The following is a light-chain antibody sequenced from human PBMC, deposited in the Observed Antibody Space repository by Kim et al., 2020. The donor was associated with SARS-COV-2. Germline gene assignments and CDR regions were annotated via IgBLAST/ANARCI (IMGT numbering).Light chain of an antibody. CDR3: AAWDDSLSAYV. CDR1: SSNLGRNY. J-gene: IGLJ1*01. Sequence: ELTQPPSASGTPGQRVTISCSGGSSNLGRNYVYWYQHVPGAAPKLLIYRGNNRPSGVPDRFAGSKSDNSASLVISGLRSEDEADYYCAAWDDSLSAYVFGTGTEVTVL. CDR2: RGN. V-gene: IGLV1-47*01.